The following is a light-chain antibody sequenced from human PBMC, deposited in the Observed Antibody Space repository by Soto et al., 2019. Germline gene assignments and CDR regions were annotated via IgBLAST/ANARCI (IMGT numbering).Light chain of an antibody. V-gene: IGLV2-14*01. J-gene: IGLJ1*01. CDR1: SSDVGGYNY. CDR3: SSYTSSSPYV. Sequence: QSVLTQPASVSGSPGQSITISCTGTSSDVGGYNYVSWSQHHPGKAPQLMIYEVSNRPSGISNRFSGSKSGNTASRSISGLQAEDEADYYCSSYTSSSPYVFGTGTKLTVL. CDR2: EVS.